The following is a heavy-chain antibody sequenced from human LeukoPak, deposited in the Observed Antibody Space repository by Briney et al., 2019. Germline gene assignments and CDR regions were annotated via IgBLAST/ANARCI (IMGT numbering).Heavy chain of an antibody. J-gene: IGHJ4*02. Sequence: GGSLRLSCVASGFTFSSYGMHWVRQAPGKGLEWVAVISYDGSNKYYADSVKGRFTISRDNSKNTLYLQMNSLRAEDTAVYYCAKAHPSSGYYDAAPDYWGQGTLVTVSS. CDR2: ISYDGSNK. CDR3: AKAHPSSGYYDAAPDY. CDR1: GFTFSSYG. V-gene: IGHV3-30*18. D-gene: IGHD3-22*01.